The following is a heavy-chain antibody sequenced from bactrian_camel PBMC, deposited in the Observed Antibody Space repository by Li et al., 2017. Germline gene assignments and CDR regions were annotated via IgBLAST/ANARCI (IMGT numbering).Heavy chain of an antibody. CDR2: IERDGST. V-gene: IGHV3S53*01. J-gene: IGHJ6*01. D-gene: IGHD4*01. CDR1: GYTIRSGC. CDR3: ATELQGSGGDCQFGY. Sequence: HVQLVESGGGSVQSGGSLRLSCAASGYTIRSGCMGWFRQAPGKQREGVAAIERDGSTTYADSVKGRFTISRDNAENTLYLQMNSLKSEDTALYHCATELQGSGGDCQFGYWGQGTQVTVS.